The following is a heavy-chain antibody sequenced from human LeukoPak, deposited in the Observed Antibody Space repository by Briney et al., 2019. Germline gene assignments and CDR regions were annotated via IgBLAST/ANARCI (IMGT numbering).Heavy chain of an antibody. V-gene: IGHV3-48*03. Sequence: PGGSLRLSCAASGFTFSSFEMNWVRQAPGKGLEWVSYISSSGTTIFYADSVKGRFTISRDNAKNSLYLQMNSLRAEDTAVYYCARDFPSDIVVVPAATLYYYYGMDVWGQGTTVTVSS. D-gene: IGHD2-2*01. J-gene: IGHJ6*02. CDR3: ARDFPSDIVVVPAATLYYYYGMDV. CDR1: GFTFSSFE. CDR2: ISSSGTTI.